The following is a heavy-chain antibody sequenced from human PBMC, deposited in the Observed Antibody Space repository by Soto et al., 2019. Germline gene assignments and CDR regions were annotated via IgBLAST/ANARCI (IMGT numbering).Heavy chain of an antibody. CDR2: TWYDGTNK. J-gene: IGHJ6*02. D-gene: IGHD3-10*01. CDR3: ARGRGSTALRGMDV. CDR1: GFTFSIFG. V-gene: IGHV3-33*01. Sequence: QVQVVESGGGVVQPGRSLRLSCAGSGFTFSIFGMHWVRQAPGKGLEWVAVTWYDGTNKYYADSVKGRFTISRDNSKNTLYLEMNSLRGEYTAVYYCARGRGSTALRGMDVWGQGTKVTVSS.